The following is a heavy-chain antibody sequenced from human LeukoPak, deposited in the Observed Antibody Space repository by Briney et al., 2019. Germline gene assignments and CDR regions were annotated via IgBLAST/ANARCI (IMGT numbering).Heavy chain of an antibody. CDR1: GYTFTDYY. Sequence: ASVKVSCKASGYTFTDYYMHWVRPAPGQGLEWMGWINPNSGVTNYAQKLQGRVTMTRDTSISTAYMELSRLSSDDTAVFYCARGIVSYRLDVWGKGTTVTVSS. CDR3: ARGIVSYRLDV. D-gene: IGHD2/OR15-2a*01. V-gene: IGHV1-2*02. J-gene: IGHJ6*04. CDR2: INPNSGVT.